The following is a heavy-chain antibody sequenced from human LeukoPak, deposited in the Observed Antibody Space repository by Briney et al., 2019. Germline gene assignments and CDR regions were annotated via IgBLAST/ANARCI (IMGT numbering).Heavy chain of an antibody. J-gene: IGHJ4*02. V-gene: IGHV4-38-2*02. CDR1: GYSISTGYY. CDR2: FYHSGST. CDR3: ARGDIGPFDY. Sequence: PSETLSLTCTVSGYSISTGYYWDWIRQPPGKGLEWIGTFYHSGSTNYNPSLKSRVTISVDKSKNQFSLKLSSVTAADTAVYYCARGDIGPFDYWGQGTLVTVSS.